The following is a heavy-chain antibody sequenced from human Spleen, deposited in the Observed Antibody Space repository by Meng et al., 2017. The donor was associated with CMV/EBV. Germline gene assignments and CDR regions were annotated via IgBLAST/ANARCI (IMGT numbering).Heavy chain of an antibody. CDR3: ARDQGSSFTGGMDV. CDR1: GFVVSSNY. Sequence: GESLKISCAASGFVVSSNYMNWVRQAPGKGLEWVSVIYIDGRRYYADSVKGRFTISRDNSKNTLDLHMNSLRADDTAVYYCARDQGSSFTGGMDVWGQGTTVTVSS. CDR2: IYIDGRR. V-gene: IGHV3-53*01. D-gene: IGHD6-13*01. J-gene: IGHJ6*02.